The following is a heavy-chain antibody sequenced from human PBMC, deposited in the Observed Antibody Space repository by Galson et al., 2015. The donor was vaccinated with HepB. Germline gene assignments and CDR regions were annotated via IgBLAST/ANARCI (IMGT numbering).Heavy chain of an antibody. Sequence: SLRLSCAASGFTVSSNYMSWVRQAPGKGLEWVSVIYSGGSTYYADSVKGRFTISRDNSKNTLYLQMNSLRAEDTAVYYCARDPYSSSAGGFFDYWGQGTLVTVSS. V-gene: IGHV3-53*01. CDR2: IYSGGST. CDR1: GFTVSSNY. D-gene: IGHD6-6*01. J-gene: IGHJ4*02. CDR3: ARDPYSSSAGGFFDY.